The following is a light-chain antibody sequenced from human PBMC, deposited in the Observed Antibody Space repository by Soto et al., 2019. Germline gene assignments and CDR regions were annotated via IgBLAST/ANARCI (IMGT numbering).Light chain of an antibody. J-gene: IGKJ1*01. Sequence: DSTMSLSPATLSASVVDRVTIPFRASQIISRWLAWYQQKPGKAPKLLIYDASTLESGVPSRFSGSGSGTDFTLSISSLQPDDSATYYCQQYNSYFQTFGRGTKVDIK. V-gene: IGKV1-5*01. CDR3: QQYNSYFQT. CDR1: QIISRW. CDR2: DAS.